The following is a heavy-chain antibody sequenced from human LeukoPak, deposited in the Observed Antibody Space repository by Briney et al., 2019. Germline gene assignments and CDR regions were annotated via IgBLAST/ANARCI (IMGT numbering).Heavy chain of an antibody. J-gene: IGHJ4*02. V-gene: IGHV4-39*01. CDR3: ARLRDYDSSGYYPYYFDY. CDR1: GGSISSSSYY. D-gene: IGHD3-22*01. Sequence: PSETLSLTCTVSGGSISSSSYYWGWIRQPPEKGLEWIGSTYYSGSTYYNPSLKSRVTISVDTSKNQFSLKLSSVTAADTAVYYCARLRDYDSSGYYPYYFDYWGQGTLVTVSS. CDR2: TYYSGST.